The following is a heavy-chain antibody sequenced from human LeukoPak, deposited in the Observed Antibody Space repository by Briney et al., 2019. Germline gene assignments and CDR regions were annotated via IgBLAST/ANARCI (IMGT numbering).Heavy chain of an antibody. CDR3: ARERGIRDAFDF. CDR2: INAGNGNT. V-gene: IGHV1-3*03. Sequence: GASVKVSCKSSGSTFTSYAMHWVRLAPGQRLEWMGWINAGNGNTKCSQEFQGRVTLTRDTSATTAYLEVSSLRPEDMAVYYCARERGIRDAFDFWGQGTMVTVSS. D-gene: IGHD1-14*01. CDR1: GSTFTSYA. J-gene: IGHJ3*01.